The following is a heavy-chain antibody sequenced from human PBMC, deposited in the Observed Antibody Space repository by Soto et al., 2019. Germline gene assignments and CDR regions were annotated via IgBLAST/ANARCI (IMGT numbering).Heavy chain of an antibody. J-gene: IGHJ6*02. CDR3: ARRASLYYGMDV. V-gene: IGHV5-10-1*01. CDR1: GYSFTSYW. CDR2: IDPSDSYT. D-gene: IGHD3-16*02. Sequence: GESLKISCKGSGYSFTSYWISWVRQMPGKGLEWMGRIDPSDSYTNYSPSFQGHVTISADKSISTAYLQWSSLKASDTAMYCCARRASLYYGMDVWGQGTRVTVSS.